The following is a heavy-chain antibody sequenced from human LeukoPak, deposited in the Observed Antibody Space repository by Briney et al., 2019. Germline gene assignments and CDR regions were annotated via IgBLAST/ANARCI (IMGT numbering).Heavy chain of an antibody. D-gene: IGHD3-22*01. CDR1: GFTFSSYA. CDR2: ISGSGGST. J-gene: IGHJ4*02. Sequence: GGSLRLSCAASGFTFSSYAMSWVRQAPGKGLEWVSAISGSGGSTYYADSVKGRFTISRDNSKNTLYLQMNSLRAEDTVVYYCAKAKGYYDSSGYSEFVDYWGQGTLVTVSS. CDR3: AKAKGYYDSSGYSEFVDY. V-gene: IGHV3-23*01.